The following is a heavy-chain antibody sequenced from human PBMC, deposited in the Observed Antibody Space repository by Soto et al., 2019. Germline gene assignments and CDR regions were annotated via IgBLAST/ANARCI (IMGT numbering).Heavy chain of an antibody. Sequence: ASVKVSCKASGGTFSSYAISWVRQAPGQGLEWMGWISAYNGNTNYAQKLQGRVTMTTDTSTSTAYMELRSLRSDDTAVYYCARDGRYDRQGLLDYWGQGTLVTVSS. CDR2: ISAYNGNT. CDR3: ARDGRYDRQGLLDY. D-gene: IGHD5-12*01. CDR1: GGTFSSYA. J-gene: IGHJ4*02. V-gene: IGHV1-18*01.